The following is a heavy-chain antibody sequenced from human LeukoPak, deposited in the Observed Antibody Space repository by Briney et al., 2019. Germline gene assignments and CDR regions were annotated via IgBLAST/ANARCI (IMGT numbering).Heavy chain of an antibody. D-gene: IGHD1-14*01. Sequence: GGSLRLSCAASGFTFSSYAMHWVRQAPGKGLERVAVISYDGSNKYYADSVKGRFTISRDNSKNTLYLQMNSLRAEDTAVYYCARDRRRTFDPWGQGTLVTVSS. V-gene: IGHV3-30*01. J-gene: IGHJ5*02. CDR3: ARDRRRTFDP. CDR2: ISYDGSNK. CDR1: GFTFSSYA.